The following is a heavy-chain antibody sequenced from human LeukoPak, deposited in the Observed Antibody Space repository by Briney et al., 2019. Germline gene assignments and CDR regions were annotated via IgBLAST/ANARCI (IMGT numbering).Heavy chain of an antibody. Sequence: SETLSLTCTVSGGSISSSSYYWGWIRQPPGRGLEWIGSIYYRGSTYYNPSLKSRVTISVDTSKNQFSLKLSSVTAADTAVYYCAKHYDTYYYYYYMDVWGKGTTVTVSS. J-gene: IGHJ6*03. CDR3: AKHYDTYYYYYYMDV. D-gene: IGHD4-17*01. CDR1: GGSISSSSYY. V-gene: IGHV4-39*07. CDR2: IYYRGST.